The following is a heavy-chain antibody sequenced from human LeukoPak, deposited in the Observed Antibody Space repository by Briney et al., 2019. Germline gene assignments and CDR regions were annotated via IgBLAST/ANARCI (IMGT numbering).Heavy chain of an antibody. CDR3: AKDDRAVAGTGYFDY. Sequence: GRSLRLSCAASGFNFDDYAMHWVRQAPGKGLEWVSVISWDGGYTYYADSVKGRFTISRDNSKNSLYLQMNSLRTEDTALYYCAKDDRAVAGTGYFDYWGQGTLVTVSS. CDR1: GFNFDDYA. J-gene: IGHJ4*02. V-gene: IGHV3-43D*03. D-gene: IGHD6-19*01. CDR2: ISWDGGYT.